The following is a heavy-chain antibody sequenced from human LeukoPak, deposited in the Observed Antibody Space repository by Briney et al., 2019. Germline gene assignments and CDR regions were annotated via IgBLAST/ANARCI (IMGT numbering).Heavy chain of an antibody. J-gene: IGHJ3*01. D-gene: IGHD3-16*01. V-gene: IGHV5-51*01. CDR3: ARGRGRQTTDAFDV. CDR1: GYRFPNYW. Sequence: GESLKISCKGSGYRFPNYWSAWVGRMPGKGLEWMGVFYANDSVTRYSPSCQGQVTISAVKSISTAYLQWSSLKASDTAIYYRARGRGRQTTDAFDVWGQGTMVTVSS. CDR2: FYANDSVT.